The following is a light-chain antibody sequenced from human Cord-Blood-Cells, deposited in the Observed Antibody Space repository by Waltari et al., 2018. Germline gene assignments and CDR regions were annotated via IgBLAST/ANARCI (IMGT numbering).Light chain of an antibody. V-gene: IGKV1-39*01. J-gene: IGKJ3*01. CDR2: AAS. CDR3: QQSYSTPFT. Sequence: DIQMTHSPSSLSASVGDSVTITCRASQSISSYFNWYQQKPGKAPKLLIYAASSLQSGVPSRFSGSGSGTDFTLTISSLQPEDFATYYCQQSYSTPFTFGPGTKVDIK. CDR1: QSISSY.